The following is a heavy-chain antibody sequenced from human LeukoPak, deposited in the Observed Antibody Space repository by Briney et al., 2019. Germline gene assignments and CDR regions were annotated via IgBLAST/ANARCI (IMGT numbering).Heavy chain of an antibody. CDR1: GFSFSNYA. CDR3: ATGTSGYNPY. D-gene: IGHD1-14*01. CDR2: VNRDGSEK. Sequence: GGSLRLSCAAPGFSFSNYAMNWVRQAPGKGLEWVANVNRDGSEKYYVDSVKGRFTISRDNAKNSLYLQMNSLRAEDTAVYYCATGTSGYNPYWGQGTLVTVSS. V-gene: IGHV3-7*02. J-gene: IGHJ4*02.